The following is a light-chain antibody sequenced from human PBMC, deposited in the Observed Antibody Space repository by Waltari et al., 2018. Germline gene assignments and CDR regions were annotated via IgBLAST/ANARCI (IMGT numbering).Light chain of an antibody. CDR2: AAS. J-gene: IGKJ4*01. CDR3: QQSYGTPLT. V-gene: IGKV1-39*01. CDR1: QSVSSY. Sequence: DIQMTQSPSSLSASVGDRVTITCRASQSVSSYLNWYQQKPGRAPKLLIYAASSLQSGVPSRFSGSGSGTDFTLTISSLQPEDFATYYCQQSYGTPLTFGGGTTVEIK.